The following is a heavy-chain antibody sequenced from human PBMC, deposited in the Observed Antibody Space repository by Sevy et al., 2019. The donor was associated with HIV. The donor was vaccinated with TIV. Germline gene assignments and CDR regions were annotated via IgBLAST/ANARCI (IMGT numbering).Heavy chain of an antibody. Sequence: SQTLSLTCTVSGGSISSYYWSWIRQPPGKGLEWIWYIYYSGSTNYNPTLKSRVTISVDTSKNQFSLKLGSVTAADTAVYYCARDLESNWFDPWGQGTLVTVSS. CDR3: ARDLESNWFDP. D-gene: IGHD3-3*01. V-gene: IGHV4-59*01. J-gene: IGHJ5*02. CDR1: GGSISSYY. CDR2: IYYSGST.